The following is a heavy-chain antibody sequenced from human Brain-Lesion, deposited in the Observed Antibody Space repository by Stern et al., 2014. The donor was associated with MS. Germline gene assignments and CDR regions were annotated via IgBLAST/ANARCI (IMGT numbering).Heavy chain of an antibody. Sequence: QVQLGQSGAEVKKPGASVKVSCKTSGYIFTGYYIHWVRQAPGQGLEWMAWINPNTGGTKYAQKFQGRVTMSRDTSISTAYVELSSLTSDDMAVYYCARDQRGITIFGVVTDYYYLGMDVWGQGTTVTVSS. CDR2: INPNTGGT. J-gene: IGHJ6*02. V-gene: IGHV1-2*02. D-gene: IGHD3-3*01. CDR3: ARDQRGITIFGVVTDYYYLGMDV. CDR1: GYIFTGYY.